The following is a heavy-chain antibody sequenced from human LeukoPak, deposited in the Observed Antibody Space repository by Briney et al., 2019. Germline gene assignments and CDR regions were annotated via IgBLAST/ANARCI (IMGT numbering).Heavy chain of an antibody. V-gene: IGHV3-66*01. CDR3: ARDCSASSSDYYPLGY. CDR2: IYNSGGT. J-gene: IGHJ4*02. D-gene: IGHD3-22*01. CDR1: GFTVSSRY. Sequence: PGGSLRLSCAASGFTVSSRYMSWVRQAPGKGLEWLSVIYNSGGTYYADSVKGRFTISRDNSKNTLYLQMNSLRVEDTAVYFCARDCSASSSDYYPLGYWGRGTLVTVSS.